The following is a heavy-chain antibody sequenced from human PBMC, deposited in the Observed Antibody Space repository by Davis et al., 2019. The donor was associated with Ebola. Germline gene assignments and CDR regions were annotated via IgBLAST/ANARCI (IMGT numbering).Heavy chain of an antibody. Sequence: MPSETLSLTCAVYGGSFSGYYWSWIRQPPGKGLEWIGYIYYSGSTNYNPSLKSRVTISVDTSKNQFSLKLSSVTAADTAVYYCAREGYYYDSSGYYAGGMDVWGQGTTVTVSS. J-gene: IGHJ6*02. D-gene: IGHD3-22*01. V-gene: IGHV4-59*01. CDR2: IYYSGST. CDR1: GGSFSGYY. CDR3: AREGYYYDSSGYYAGGMDV.